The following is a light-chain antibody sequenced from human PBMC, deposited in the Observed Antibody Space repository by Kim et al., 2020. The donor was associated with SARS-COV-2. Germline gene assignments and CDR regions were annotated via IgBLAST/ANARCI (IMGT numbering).Light chain of an antibody. V-gene: IGLV1-51*01. Sequence: QKVTISCTGSSANIGKDYEACYHQHPATTPHHLIYDNNNRPSASVHEFSGAKSGATSALLITGRQTGDDADYYCGTSDSSLISNYVFGAGTKVTVL. J-gene: IGLJ3*02. CDR1: SANIGKDY. CDR3: GTSDSSLISNYV. CDR2: DNN.